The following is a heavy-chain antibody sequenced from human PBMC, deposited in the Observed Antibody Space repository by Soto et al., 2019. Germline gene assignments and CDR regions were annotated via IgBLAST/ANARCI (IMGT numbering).Heavy chain of an antibody. D-gene: IGHD3-22*01. Sequence: EMQLGESGGGLVKPGGSLRLSCAVSGYAFEVAWMNWVRQAPGKGREWVGRIKSKPDGGTTEYAAPVEGRFTISRDDSTSTLDLQMNSLRTEDTAVYYCTTGRRDYYGNSYMDLWGKGTTVTVSS. CDR2: IKSKPDGGTT. CDR1: GYAFEVAW. CDR3: TTGRRDYYGNSYMDL. V-gene: IGHV3-15*01. J-gene: IGHJ6*03.